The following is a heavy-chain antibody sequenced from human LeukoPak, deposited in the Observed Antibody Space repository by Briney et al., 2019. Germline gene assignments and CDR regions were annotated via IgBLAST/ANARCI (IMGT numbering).Heavy chain of an antibody. CDR1: GFTFSNAW. Sequence: PGGALRLSCGSSGFTFSNAWRSWVRQAPGKGLEWVGRIKSKTDGGTTDYAAPVKGRFTISRDDSKNTLYLQMNSLKTEDTAVYYCRVWFGELLYFDYWGQGTLVTVSS. J-gene: IGHJ4*02. CDR3: RVWFGELLYFDY. D-gene: IGHD3-10*01. V-gene: IGHV3-15*01. CDR2: IKSKTDGGTT.